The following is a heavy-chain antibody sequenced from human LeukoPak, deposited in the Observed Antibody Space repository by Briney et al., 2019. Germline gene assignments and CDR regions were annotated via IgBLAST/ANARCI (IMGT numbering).Heavy chain of an antibody. D-gene: IGHD3-22*01. CDR3: ARGGGYYYGVDY. CDR1: AGSMSSGGYY. Sequence: SETLSLTCTVSAGSMSSGGYYWSWIRQHPGKGLEWIGYIYYSGSTYYNPSLKSRVTISVDTSKNQFSLKLSSVTAADTAVYYCARGGGYYYGVDYWGQGTLVTVSS. V-gene: IGHV4-31*03. J-gene: IGHJ4*02. CDR2: IYYSGST.